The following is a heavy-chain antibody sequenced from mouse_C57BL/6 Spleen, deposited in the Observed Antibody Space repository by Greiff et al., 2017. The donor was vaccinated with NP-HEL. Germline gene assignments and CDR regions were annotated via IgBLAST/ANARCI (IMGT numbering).Heavy chain of an antibody. D-gene: IGHD1-1*02. CDR2: IDPSDSET. V-gene: IGHV1-52*01. J-gene: IGHJ3*01. CDR3: AREEGYGPFAY. CDR1: GYTFTSYW. Sequence: VQLQQPGAELVRPGSSVKLSCKASGYTFTSYWMHWVKQRPIQGLEWIGNIDPSDSETHYNQKFKDKATLTVDKSSSTAYMQLSSLTSEDSAVYYCAREEGYGPFAYWGQGTLVTVSA.